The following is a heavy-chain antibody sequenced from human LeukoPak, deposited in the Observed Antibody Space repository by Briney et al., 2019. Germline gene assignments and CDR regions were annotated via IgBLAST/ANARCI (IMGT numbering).Heavy chain of an antibody. CDR1: GYTFTGYY. D-gene: IGHD1-26*01. CDR2: INPNSGGT. V-gene: IGHV1-2*02. J-gene: IGHJ4*02. CDR3: ARSSVGATLGDY. Sequence: ASVKVSCKASGYTFTGYYMHWVRQAPGQGLEWMGWINPNSGGTNYAQKFQGRVTMTRDTSISTAYMELSSLRSDDTAVYYCARSSVGATLGDYWGQGTLVTVSS.